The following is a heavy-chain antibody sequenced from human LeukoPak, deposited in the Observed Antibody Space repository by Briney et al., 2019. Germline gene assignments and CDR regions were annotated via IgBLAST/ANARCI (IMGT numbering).Heavy chain of an antibody. D-gene: IGHD6-19*01. CDR1: GGSISSYY. J-gene: IGHJ4*02. CDR3: AREQSSGWLQYFDH. CDR2: IYASGTT. V-gene: IGHV4-4*09. Sequence: PSETLSLTCTVSGGSISSYYWSWIRQPPGKGLEWIGYIYASGTTKYNPSLKSRVTISVDTSKNQFSLKLSSVTAADTAVYYCAREQSSGWLQYFDHWGQGTLVTVSS.